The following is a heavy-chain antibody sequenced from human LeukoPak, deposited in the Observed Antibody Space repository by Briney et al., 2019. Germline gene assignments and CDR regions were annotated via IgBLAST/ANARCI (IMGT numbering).Heavy chain of an antibody. Sequence: GGSLRLSCAASGFTFSDYYMSWIRQAPGKGLEWVSYISSSGSTIYYADSVKGRFTISRDNAKNSLYLQMNSLRAEDTAVYYCARDAISAYYYDSSGPDYWGHGTLVTVSS. D-gene: IGHD3-22*01. V-gene: IGHV3-11*01. CDR1: GFTFSDYY. CDR2: ISSSGSTI. CDR3: ARDAISAYYYDSSGPDY. J-gene: IGHJ4*01.